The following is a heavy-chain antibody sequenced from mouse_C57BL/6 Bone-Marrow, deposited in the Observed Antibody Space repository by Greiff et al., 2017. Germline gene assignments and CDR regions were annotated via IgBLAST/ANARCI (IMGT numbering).Heavy chain of an antibody. J-gene: IGHJ1*03. D-gene: IGHD2-3*01. CDR2: IWRGGST. Sequence: QVQLKESGPGLVQPSQSLSITCTVSGFSLTSYGVHWVRQSPGKGLEWLGVIWRGGSTDYNAAFMSRLSITKDNSKSQVFFKMNSLQADDTAIYYCAKKGGLLPHWYFDVWGTGTTVTVSS. CDR3: AKKGGLLPHWYFDV. V-gene: IGHV2-5*01. CDR1: GFSLTSYG.